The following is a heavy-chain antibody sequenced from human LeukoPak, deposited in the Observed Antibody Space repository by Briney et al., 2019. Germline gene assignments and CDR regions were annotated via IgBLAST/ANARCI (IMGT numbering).Heavy chain of an antibody. D-gene: IGHD3-22*01. CDR2: LSGSGGTT. J-gene: IGHJ5*01. Sequence: GGSLRLSCAASGFTFSSYSMNWVRQAPGKGLEWVSVLSGSGGTTYYADSVKGRFTMSRDNSKNALYLQMNSLRAEDTAGCCCAKDPTPPRHYYDTTGYFPWFDSWGQGTLVTVSS. CDR3: AKDPTPPRHYYDTTGYFPWFDS. V-gene: IGHV3-23*01. CDR1: GFTFSSYS.